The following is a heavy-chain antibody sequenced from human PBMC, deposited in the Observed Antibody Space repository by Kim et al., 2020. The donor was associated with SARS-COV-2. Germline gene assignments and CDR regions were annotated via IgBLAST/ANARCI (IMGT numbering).Heavy chain of an antibody. V-gene: IGHV4-39*01. CDR3: ARHHSSSSKGEAFDI. CDR2: IYYSGST. Sequence: SETLSLTCTVSGGSISSSSYYWGWIRQPPGKGLEWIGSIYYSGSTYYNPSLKSRVTISVDTSKNQFSLKLSSVTAADTAVYYCARHHSSSSKGEAFDIWGQGTMVTVSS. D-gene: IGHD6-6*01. CDR1: GGSISSSSYY. J-gene: IGHJ3*02.